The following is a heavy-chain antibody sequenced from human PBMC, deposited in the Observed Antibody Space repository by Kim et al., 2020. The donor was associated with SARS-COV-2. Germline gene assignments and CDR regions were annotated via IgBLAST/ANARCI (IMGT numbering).Heavy chain of an antibody. V-gene: IGHV3-11*04. Sequence: GGSLRLSCAASGFTFSDYYMSWIRQAPGKGLEWVSYISSSGSTIYYADSVKGRFTISRDNAKNSLYLQMNSLRAEDTAVYYCARDRVSSGWHDPDYYYGMDVWGHGTTVTVSS. D-gene: IGHD6-19*01. CDR1: GFTFSDYY. J-gene: IGHJ6*02. CDR2: ISSSGSTI. CDR3: ARDRVSSGWHDPDYYYGMDV.